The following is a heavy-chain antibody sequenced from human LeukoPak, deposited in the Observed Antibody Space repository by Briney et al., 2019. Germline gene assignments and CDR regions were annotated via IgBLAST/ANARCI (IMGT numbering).Heavy chain of an antibody. D-gene: IGHD5-24*01. V-gene: IGHV3-66*02. Sequence: GGSLRLSCAASGFTVSSNYMSWVRQAPGKGLEWVSVIYSGGSTYYADSVEGRFTISRDNSKNTLYLQMNSLRAEDTAVYYCARDQWDGYKDAWGQGTLVTVSS. J-gene: IGHJ4*02. CDR1: GFTVSSNY. CDR3: ARDQWDGYKDA. CDR2: IYSGGST.